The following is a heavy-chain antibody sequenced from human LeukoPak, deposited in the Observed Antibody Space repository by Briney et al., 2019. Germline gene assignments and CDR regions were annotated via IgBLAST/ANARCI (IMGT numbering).Heavy chain of an antibody. D-gene: IGHD2-15*01. CDR3: AREGVAAHFDY. Sequence: ECIGYIYYSGSTYYNPSLKSRVTISVDTSKNQFSLKLSSVTAADTAVYYCAREGVAAHFDYWGQGTLVTVSS. J-gene: IGHJ4*02. CDR2: IYYSGST. V-gene: IGHV4-30-4*01.